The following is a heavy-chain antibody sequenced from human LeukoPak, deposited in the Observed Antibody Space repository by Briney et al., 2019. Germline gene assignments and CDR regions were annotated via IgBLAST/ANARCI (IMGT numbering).Heavy chain of an antibody. CDR1: GYTFTSYG. Sequence: ASVKVSRKASGYTFTSYGISWVRQAPGQGLEWMGWISAYNGNTNYAQKLQGRVTMTTDTSTSTAYMELRSLRSDDTAVYYCATTRSNWNYLYWGQGTLVTVSS. J-gene: IGHJ4*02. D-gene: IGHD1-7*01. V-gene: IGHV1-18*01. CDR2: ISAYNGNT. CDR3: ATTRSNWNYLY.